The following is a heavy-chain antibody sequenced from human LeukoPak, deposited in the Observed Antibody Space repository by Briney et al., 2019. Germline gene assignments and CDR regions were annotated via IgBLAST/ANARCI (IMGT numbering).Heavy chain of an antibody. CDR2: INPSGGST. CDR1: GYTFTSYY. D-gene: IGHD2-2*01. CDR3: ARDVDDVVVIPAAMDV. V-gene: IGHV1-46*01. Sequence: ASVKVSCKASGYTFTSYYMHWVRQAPGQGLEWMGIINPSGGSTSYAQKFQGRVTMTRDTSTSTVYMELSSLRSEDTAVYYCARDVDDVVVIPAAMDVWGQGTAVTVSS. J-gene: IGHJ6*02.